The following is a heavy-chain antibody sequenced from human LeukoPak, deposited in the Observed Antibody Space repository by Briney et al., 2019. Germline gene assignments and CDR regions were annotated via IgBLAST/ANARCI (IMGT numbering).Heavy chain of an antibody. J-gene: IGHJ4*02. CDR3: ARDSDDYGDY. CDR2: IYSGGST. D-gene: IGHD2-21*01. Sequence: PGGSLRLSCAAPGFTVSSNYSSWVRQAPGQGLEWVSVIYSGGSTYYADSVKGRFTISRDNSKNTLYLQMNSLRAEDTAVYYCARDSDDYGDYWGQGTLVTVSS. CDR1: GFTVSSNY. V-gene: IGHV3-66*02.